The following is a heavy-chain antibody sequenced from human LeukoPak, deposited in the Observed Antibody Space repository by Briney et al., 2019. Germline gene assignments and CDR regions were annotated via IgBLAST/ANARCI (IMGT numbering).Heavy chain of an antibody. CDR2: IYSGGST. V-gene: IGHV3-66*01. CDR1: GFTVSSTY. Sequence: PGGSLRLSCAASGFTVSSTYMSWVRQAPGKGLEWVSTIYSGGSTYYTDSVKGRFTISRDNSKNTLFLQMNSLRAEDTALYYCARDPYCSTATCYSGAGGFDYWGQGTLVTVSS. CDR3: ARDPYCSTATCYSGAGGFDY. J-gene: IGHJ4*02. D-gene: IGHD2-2*02.